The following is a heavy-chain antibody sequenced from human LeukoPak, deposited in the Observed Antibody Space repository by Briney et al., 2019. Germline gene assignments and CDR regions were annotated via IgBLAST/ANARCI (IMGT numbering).Heavy chain of an antibody. J-gene: IGHJ3*02. CDR3: ARDRGYCSGGSCWDAFDI. CDR1: GFTFSSYW. V-gene: IGHV3-7*01. D-gene: IGHD2-15*01. Sequence: PGGSLRLSCAASGFTFSSYWMSWVRQAPGKGLEWVANIKQDGSEKYYVDSVKGRFTISRDNAKNSLYLQMNSLRTEDTAVYYCARDRGYCSGGSCWDAFDIWGQGTMVTVSS. CDR2: IKQDGSEK.